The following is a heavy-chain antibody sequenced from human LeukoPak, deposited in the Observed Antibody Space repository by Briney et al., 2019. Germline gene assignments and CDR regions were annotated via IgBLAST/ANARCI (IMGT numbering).Heavy chain of an antibody. CDR2: ISGSGGST. CDR3: ARGITIFGGARFDY. V-gene: IGHV3-23*01. J-gene: IGHJ4*02. D-gene: IGHD3-3*01. CDR1: GFTFSSYA. Sequence: GGSLRLSCAASGFTFSSYAMSWVRQAPGKGLEWVSAISGSGGSTYYADSVKGRFTISRDNSKNTLYLQMNSLRAEDTAVYYCARGITIFGGARFDYWGQGTLVTVSS.